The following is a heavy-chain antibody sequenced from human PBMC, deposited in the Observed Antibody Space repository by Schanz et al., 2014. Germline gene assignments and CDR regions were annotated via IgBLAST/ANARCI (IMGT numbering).Heavy chain of an antibody. J-gene: IGHJ4*02. D-gene: IGHD3-3*01. CDR3: VRDSFFAFDY. Sequence: EVQLLESGGGLVQPGGSLRLSCAASGFTFGDYAMNWVRQAPGKGLEWVSYVSRSTPDIYYADSVKGRFTMSRDNAKNSVFLQMNSLRAEDTAVYYCVRDSFFAFDYWGQGTLVTVSS. CDR1: GFTFGDYA. V-gene: IGHV3-48*01. CDR2: VSRSTPDI.